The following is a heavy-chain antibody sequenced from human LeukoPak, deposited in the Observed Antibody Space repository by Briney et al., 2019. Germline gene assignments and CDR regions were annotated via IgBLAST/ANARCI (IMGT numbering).Heavy chain of an antibody. CDR3: ARDIRVRGVTIDAFDI. Sequence: GASVKVSCKASGYTFTSYYMHWVRQAPGQGLEWMGIINPSGGSTSYAQKFQGRVTMTRDTSTSTVYMELSSLRSEDTAVYYCARDIRVRGVTIDAFDIWGQGTMVTVTS. V-gene: IGHV1-46*01. CDR1: GYTFTSYY. D-gene: IGHD3-10*01. J-gene: IGHJ3*02. CDR2: INPSGGST.